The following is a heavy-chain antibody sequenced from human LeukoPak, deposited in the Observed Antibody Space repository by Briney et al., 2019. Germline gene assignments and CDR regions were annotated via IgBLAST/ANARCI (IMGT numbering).Heavy chain of an antibody. D-gene: IGHD1-1*01. V-gene: IGHV3-23*01. Sequence: GGSLRLSCAASGFTFSNYAMTWVRQAPGKGLERVSVIGRTGDIFYADSVKGRFTISRDNSQNTLYLQMNSLRAEDTAVYYCAKYQLLNNNYWRDAFDFWGQGTMVTVSS. J-gene: IGHJ3*01. CDR1: GFTFSNYA. CDR2: IGRTGDI. CDR3: AKYQLLNNNYWRDAFDF.